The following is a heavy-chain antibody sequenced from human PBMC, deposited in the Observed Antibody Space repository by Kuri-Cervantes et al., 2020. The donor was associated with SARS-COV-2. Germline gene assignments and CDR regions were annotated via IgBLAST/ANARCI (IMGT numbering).Heavy chain of an antibody. D-gene: IGHD2-21*01. CDR2: ISYDGSNK. Sequence: GESLKISCAASGFTFSSYAMHWVRQAPGKGLEWVAVISYDGSNKYYADSVKGRFTISRDNSKSTLHLQMKSLRDEDTAIYYCATDRAGVHDFWGQGTLVTVSS. CDR1: GFTFSSYA. J-gene: IGHJ4*02. CDR3: ATDRAGVHDF. V-gene: IGHV3-30-3*01.